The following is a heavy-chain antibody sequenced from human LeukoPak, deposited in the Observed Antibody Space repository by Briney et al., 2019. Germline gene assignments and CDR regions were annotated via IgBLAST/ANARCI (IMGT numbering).Heavy chain of an antibody. CDR1: GYSISSGYY. CDR3: ASGLLDYYDRSGYYVGY. D-gene: IGHD3-22*01. Sequence: PSETLSLTCTVSGYSISSGYYWGWIRQPPGKGLEWIGSIYHSGSTYYNPSLKSRVTISVDTSKNQFSLKLGSVTAADTAVYYCASGLLDYYDRSGYYVGYWGQGALVTVSS. CDR2: IYHSGST. J-gene: IGHJ4*02. V-gene: IGHV4-38-2*02.